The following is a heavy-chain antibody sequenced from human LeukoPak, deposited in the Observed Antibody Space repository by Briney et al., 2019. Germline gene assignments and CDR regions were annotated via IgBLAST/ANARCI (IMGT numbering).Heavy chain of an antibody. V-gene: IGHV4-4*02. J-gene: IGHJ4*02. CDR1: GGSISSSNW. CDR3: ARGRYYGSGSYYDY. D-gene: IGHD3-10*01. Sequence: SETLSLTCAVSGGSISSSNWWSWVRQPPGKGLEWIGEIYHSGSTNYKPSLKSRVTISVDKSKNQFSLKLSSVTAADTAVYYCARGRYYGSGSYYDYWGQGTLVTVSS. CDR2: IYHSGST.